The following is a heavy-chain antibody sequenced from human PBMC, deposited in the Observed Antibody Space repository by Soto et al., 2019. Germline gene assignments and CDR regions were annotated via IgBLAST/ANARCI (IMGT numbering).Heavy chain of an antibody. CDR2: IYYSGGT. D-gene: IGHD5-18*01. V-gene: IGHV4-61*01. Sequence: QVQLQESGPGLVKPSETLSLTYTVSGGSVSSGSYYWSWIRQPPGKGLEWIGYIYYSGGTNYNPSLKSRVTISVDTSKNQFSLKLSSVTAADTAVYYCARGGGVTATFDYWGQGTLVTVSS. J-gene: IGHJ4*02. CDR1: GGSVSSGSYY. CDR3: ARGGGVTATFDY.